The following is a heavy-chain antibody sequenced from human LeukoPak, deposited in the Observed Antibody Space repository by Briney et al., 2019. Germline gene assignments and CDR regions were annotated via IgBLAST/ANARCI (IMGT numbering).Heavy chain of an antibody. D-gene: IGHD3-22*01. J-gene: IGHJ3*02. CDR2: LNPNNGNS. CDR1: GYTFTNYD. Sequence: GASVKVSCKASGYTFTNYDINWVRQAPGQRLEWMGWLNPNNGNSGYAQKFQGRVTMTRNTAINTAYMELSSLRSDDTAVYFCARDPTQYYSDSSAYVPLDIWGQGTMVIVSS. V-gene: IGHV1-8*01. CDR3: ARDPTQYYSDSSAYVPLDI.